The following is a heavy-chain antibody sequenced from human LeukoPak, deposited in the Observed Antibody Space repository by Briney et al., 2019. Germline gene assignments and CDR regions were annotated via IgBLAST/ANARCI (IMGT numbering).Heavy chain of an antibody. CDR1: GFSFSSYG. CDR2: ISHDGSNK. D-gene: IGHD1-26*01. CDR3: AIDSGSYPDLDY. V-gene: IGHV3-30*03. J-gene: IGHJ4*02. Sequence: GGSLRLSCAASGFSFSSYGMHWDRQAPGKGLEWVAVISHDGSNKYYADSVKGRFTISRDNSKNTLYLQMNSLRAEDTAVYYCAIDSGSYPDLDYWGQGTLVTVSS.